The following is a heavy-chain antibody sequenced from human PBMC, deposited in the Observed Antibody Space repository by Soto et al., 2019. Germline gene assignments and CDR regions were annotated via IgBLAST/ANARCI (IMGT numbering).Heavy chain of an antibody. CDR3: ARDVYYYDSSGYYQTLGY. Sequence: EVQLVESGGGLVQPGGSLRLSCAASGFTFSSYSMNWVRQAPGKGLEWVSYISSSSSTIYYADSVKGRFTISRDNAKNSLYLQMNSLRDEDTAVYYCARDVYYYDSSGYYQTLGYWGQGTLVTVSS. J-gene: IGHJ4*02. CDR2: ISSSSSTI. V-gene: IGHV3-48*02. CDR1: GFTFSSYS. D-gene: IGHD3-22*01.